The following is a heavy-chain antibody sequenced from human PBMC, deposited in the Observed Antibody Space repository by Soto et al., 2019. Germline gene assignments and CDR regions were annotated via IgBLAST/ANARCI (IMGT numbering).Heavy chain of an antibody. CDR3: ARPRNYYYYYMAV. CDR1: GVSISSSSDY. CDR2: IYYSGST. V-gene: IGHV4-39*01. J-gene: IGHJ6*03. Sequence: QLQLQESGPGLVKPSETLSLTCTVSGVSISSSSDYWGWIRQPPGKGLEWIGSIYYSGSTYYNPTLKRRVTISVDTSKNQFSLKLSSVTAADAAVYYCARPRNYYYYYMAVWGKGTTVTVSS.